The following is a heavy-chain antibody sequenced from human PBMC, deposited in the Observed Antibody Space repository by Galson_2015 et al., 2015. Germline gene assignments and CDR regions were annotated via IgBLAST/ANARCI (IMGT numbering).Heavy chain of an antibody. CDR3: ARDSQQLVAGGAFDI. D-gene: IGHD6-13*01. J-gene: IGHJ3*02. V-gene: IGHV3-11*06. CDR1: GFTFSDYY. Sequence: SLRLSCAASGFTFSDYYMSWIRQAPGKGLEWVSYISSSSSYTNYADSVKGRFTISRDNAKNSLYLQMNSLRAEDTAVYYCARDSQQLVAGGAFDIWGQGTMVTVSS. CDR2: ISSSSSYT.